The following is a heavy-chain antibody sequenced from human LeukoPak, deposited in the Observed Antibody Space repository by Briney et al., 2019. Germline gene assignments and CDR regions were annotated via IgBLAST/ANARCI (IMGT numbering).Heavy chain of an antibody. CDR2: IIPIFGTA. CDR1: GYTFTSYG. CDR3: ARGEGGATRWFDP. J-gene: IGHJ5*02. V-gene: IGHV1-69*05. D-gene: IGHD1-26*01. Sequence: SVKVSCKASGYTFTSYGISWVRQAPGQGLEWMGGIIPIFGTANYAQKFQGRVTITTDESTSTAYMELSSLRSEDTAVYYCARGEGGATRWFDPWGQGTLVTVSS.